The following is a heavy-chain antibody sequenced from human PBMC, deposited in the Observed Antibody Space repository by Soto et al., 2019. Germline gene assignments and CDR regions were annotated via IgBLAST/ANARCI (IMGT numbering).Heavy chain of an antibody. Sequence: QVQLVQSGAEVKKPGSSVKVSCKASGGTFSSYAISWVRQAPGQGLEWMGGIIPIFGTANYAQKFQGRVTITADESTSPAYMELSGLRSEDTAVYYCARVWTYYDILTGSPPVYYFDYWGQGTLVTVSS. CDR2: IIPIFGTA. V-gene: IGHV1-69*01. CDR3: ARVWTYYDILTGSPPVYYFDY. CDR1: GGTFSSYA. D-gene: IGHD3-9*01. J-gene: IGHJ4*02.